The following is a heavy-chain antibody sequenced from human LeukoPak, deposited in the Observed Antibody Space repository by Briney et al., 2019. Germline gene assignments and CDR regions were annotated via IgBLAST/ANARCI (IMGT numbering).Heavy chain of an antibody. V-gene: IGHV1-69*13. CDR1: GGTFSSYA. D-gene: IGHD3-22*01. CDR2: IIPIFGTA. CDR3: ARSAREVVVIDFDY. Sequence: VASVKVSCKASGGTFSSYAISWVRQAPGQGLEWMGGIIPIFGTANYAQKFQGRVTITADESTSTAYMELSSLRSEDTAVYYCARSAREVVVIDFDYWGQGTLVTVSS. J-gene: IGHJ4*02.